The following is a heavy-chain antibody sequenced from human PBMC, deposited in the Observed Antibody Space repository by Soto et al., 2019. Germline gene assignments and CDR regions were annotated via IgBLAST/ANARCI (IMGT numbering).Heavy chain of an antibody. CDR2: IFHTGTT. Sequence: SDTLSLTCTITGGSITNYYSSWIRQPPGKGLEWIGYIFHTGTTSYNPSLKSRVTLSVDTSQSQFSLKLNSVTAADTAVYYCTTEAYDNSGSLAFDIWGPGTLVT. CDR3: TTEAYDNSGSLAFDI. J-gene: IGHJ3*02. D-gene: IGHD3-22*01. CDR1: GGSITNYY. V-gene: IGHV4-59*08.